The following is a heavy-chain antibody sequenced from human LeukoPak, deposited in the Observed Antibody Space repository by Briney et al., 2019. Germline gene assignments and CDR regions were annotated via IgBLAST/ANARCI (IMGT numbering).Heavy chain of an antibody. J-gene: IGHJ4*02. CDR1: GDSVSSNSAA. D-gene: IGHD2/OR15-2a*01. V-gene: IGHV6-1*01. Sequence: PSQTLSLTCAISGDSVSSNSAAWNWIRQSPSRGLEWLGRTYYRSKWYNDYAVSVKSRITINPDTSKNQFSLQLNSVTAADTAVYYCARFSQYYDSPTHYLDYWGQGILVTVSS. CDR2: TYYRSKWYN. CDR3: ARFSQYYDSPTHYLDY.